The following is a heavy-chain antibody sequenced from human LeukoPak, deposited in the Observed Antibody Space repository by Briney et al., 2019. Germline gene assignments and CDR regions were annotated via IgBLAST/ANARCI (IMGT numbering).Heavy chain of an antibody. CDR1: GGTFISYA. D-gene: IGHD3-22*01. CDR3: ARDYPNYYDSSGYSPFDY. Sequence: GASVKVSCKASGGTFISYAISWVRQAPGQGLEWMGGIIPIFGTANYAQKFQGRVTITADESTSTAYMELSSLRSEDTAVYYCARDYPNYYDSSGYSPFDYWGQGTLVTVSS. J-gene: IGHJ4*02. CDR2: IIPIFGTA. V-gene: IGHV1-69*13.